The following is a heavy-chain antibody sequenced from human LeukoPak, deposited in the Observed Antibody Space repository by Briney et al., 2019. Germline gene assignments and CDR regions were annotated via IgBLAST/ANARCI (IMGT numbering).Heavy chain of an antibody. CDR3: ARQVAGPYGDYFEY. CDR1: GGSTSNSNYY. Sequence: PSETLSLTCTVSGGSTSNSNYYWGWIRQPPGKGLEWIGSIYYSGRTYYKSSLKSRVTISVDTSKNQFSLKLSSVTAADTAVYYCARQVAGPYGDYFEYWGQGTLVTVSS. CDR2: IYYSGRT. V-gene: IGHV4-39*01. J-gene: IGHJ4*02. D-gene: IGHD6-19*01.